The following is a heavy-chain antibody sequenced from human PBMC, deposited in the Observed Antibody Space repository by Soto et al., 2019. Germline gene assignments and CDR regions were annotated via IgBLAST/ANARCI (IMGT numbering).Heavy chain of an antibody. D-gene: IGHD3-3*01. CDR1: GFTFSSYA. CDR2: ISGSGGST. V-gene: IGHV3-23*01. Sequence: GGSLRLSCAASGFTFSSYAMSWVRKAPGKGLEWVSAISGSGGSTYYADSVKGRFTISRDNSKNTLYLQMNSLRAEDTAVYYCAKIPQHDFWPPSYSGMDVWGQGTTVTVSS. CDR3: AKIPQHDFWPPSYSGMDV. J-gene: IGHJ6*02.